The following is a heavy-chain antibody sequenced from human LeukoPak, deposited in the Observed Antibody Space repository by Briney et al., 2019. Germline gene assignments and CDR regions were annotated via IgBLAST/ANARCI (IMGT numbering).Heavy chain of an antibody. Sequence: SETLSLTCTVSSGSITGYYWSWIRQPPGRGLEWIGYVHFSGTTSFNPSLKSRVTISVDTSKNQFSLKLSSVTAADTAVYYCARGRYQVEYYYYYYGMDVWGQGTTVTVSS. CDR2: VHFSGTT. V-gene: IGHV4-59*12. CDR1: SGSITGYY. J-gene: IGHJ6*02. CDR3: ARGRYQVEYYYYYYGMDV. D-gene: IGHD2-2*01.